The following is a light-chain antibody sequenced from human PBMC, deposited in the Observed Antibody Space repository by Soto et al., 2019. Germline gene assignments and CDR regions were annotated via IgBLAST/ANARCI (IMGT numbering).Light chain of an antibody. CDR2: EDT. CDR3: CSYAGSSTFVV. V-gene: IGLV2-23*02. Sequence: QSALTQPASVSGSPGQSITISCTGTSSDVGSYNLVSWYQQHPGKAPKLMIYEDTKRPSGVSNRFSGSKSGNTASLIISGLQAEDEADYYCCSYAGSSTFVVFGGGTKLTVL. CDR1: SSDVGSYNL. J-gene: IGLJ2*01.